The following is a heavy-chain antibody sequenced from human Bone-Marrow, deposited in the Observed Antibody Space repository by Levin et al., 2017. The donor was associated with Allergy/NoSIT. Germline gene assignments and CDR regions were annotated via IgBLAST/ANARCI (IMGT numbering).Heavy chain of an antibody. J-gene: IGHJ6*02. CDR3: ARYFDYAILTGSYYYYYGMDV. V-gene: IGHV3-48*04. Sequence: TEGSLRLSCSASGFTFSDYSMAWVRQAPGKGLEWISYIAPANTSTYYAESVRGRFTISRDNDNNSLSLQMGSLRGADTGVYYCARYFDYAILTGSYYYYYGMDVWGQGTTVTVSS. CDR2: IAPANTST. CDR1: GFTFSDYS. D-gene: IGHD3-9*01.